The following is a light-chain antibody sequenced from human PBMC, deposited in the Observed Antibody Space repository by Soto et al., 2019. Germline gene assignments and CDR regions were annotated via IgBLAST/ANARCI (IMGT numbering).Light chain of an antibody. Sequence: EIVLTQSPGTLSLSPGERATLSCRASQSVSSTYLAWYQQKPGQAPRLLIYGASNRATGIPDRFSGSGSGTDVTLTIGRLEPEDFAVYYCQQYGGSRWTFGQGTRVDI. CDR1: QSVSSTY. CDR2: GAS. V-gene: IGKV3-20*01. CDR3: QQYGGSRWT. J-gene: IGKJ1*01.